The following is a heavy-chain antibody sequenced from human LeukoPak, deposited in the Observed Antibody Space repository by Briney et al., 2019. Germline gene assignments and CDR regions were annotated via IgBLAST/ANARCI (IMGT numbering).Heavy chain of an antibody. CDR3: ARARGDAFDI. J-gene: IGHJ3*02. Sequence: SETLSLTCTVSGVSISSYYWSWIRQPPGKGLEWIGYIYYSGSTNYNPSLKSRVTISVDTSKNQFSLKLSSVTAVDTAVYYCARARGDAFDIWGQGTMVTVSS. CDR2: IYYSGST. V-gene: IGHV4-59*01. D-gene: IGHD3-10*01. CDR1: GVSISSYY.